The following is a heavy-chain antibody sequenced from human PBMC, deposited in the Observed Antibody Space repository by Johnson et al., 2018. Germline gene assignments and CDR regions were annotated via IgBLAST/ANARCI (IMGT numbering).Heavy chain of an antibody. CDR2: ISYDGSNK. V-gene: IGHV3-30*03. Sequence: ESGGGVVQPGRSLRLSCAASGFTFSSYGMHWVRQAPGKGLEWVAVISYDGSNKYYADSVKGRFTISRDNSKNTLYLKMNSLRAEDTAVYYWARDYRRITRVRGAEYFQHWGQGTLVTVSS. CDR3: ARDYRRITRVRGAEYFQH. CDR1: GFTFSSYG. J-gene: IGHJ1*01. D-gene: IGHD3-10*01.